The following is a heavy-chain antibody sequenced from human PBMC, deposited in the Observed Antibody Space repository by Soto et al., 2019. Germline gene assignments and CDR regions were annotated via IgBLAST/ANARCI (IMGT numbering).Heavy chain of an antibody. CDR2: ISGPGGST. Sequence: EVQLLESGGGLVQPGESLRLSCAASGCTFSSYAMSWVRQAPGKGLEWVSGISGPGGSTYYADSVKGRFTISRDNSKNTLFLKMNSMRVEDTALYYCAKDKVRIVVQPAARSGIDNWGQGTLVTVSS. D-gene: IGHD2-2*01. J-gene: IGHJ4*02. CDR1: GCTFSSYA. V-gene: IGHV3-23*01. CDR3: AKDKVRIVVQPAARSGIDN.